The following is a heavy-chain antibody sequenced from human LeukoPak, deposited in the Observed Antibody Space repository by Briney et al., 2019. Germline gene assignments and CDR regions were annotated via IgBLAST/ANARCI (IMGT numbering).Heavy chain of an antibody. CDR2: ISDNGSNK. Sequence: SGGSLRLSCAASGFVFSSYAIHWVRQAPGKGLEWVAAISDNGSNKYFADAVKGRFTISRDNSKNTLYLQMNSLRVEDTARYYCAKDQDISGLYFFDYWGQGTLVTVSS. J-gene: IGHJ4*02. V-gene: IGHV3-30*04. CDR3: AKDQDISGLYFFDY. CDR1: GFVFSSYA. D-gene: IGHD1-20*01.